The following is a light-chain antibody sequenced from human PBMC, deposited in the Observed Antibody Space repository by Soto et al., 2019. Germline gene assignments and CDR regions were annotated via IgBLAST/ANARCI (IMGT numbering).Light chain of an antibody. J-gene: IGKJ4*01. CDR3: QQSYSTPLT. Sequence: DIQMTQSPSSLSASVGDRVTITCRASQSISSYLNWYKQKQGKAPKIMIYAASSLQSGVPSRFSGSGSGTDFTLTISSLQPEDFETYYCQQSYSTPLTFGGGTKVDIK. CDR2: AAS. CDR1: QSISSY. V-gene: IGKV1-39*01.